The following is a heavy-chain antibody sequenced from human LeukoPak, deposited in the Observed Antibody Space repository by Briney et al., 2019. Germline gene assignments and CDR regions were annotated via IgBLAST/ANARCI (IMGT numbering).Heavy chain of an antibody. CDR2: ISTTSSTI. V-gene: IGHV3-48*01. CDR1: GFTLSSYS. CDR3: ARVRGTYYFDY. J-gene: IGHJ4*02. Sequence: GGSLRLSCAASGFTLSSYSMNWVRQAPGRGLEWVSYISTTSSTIYYADSVKGRFTISRDNAKNSLYLQMNRLRAEDTAVYYCARVRGTYYFDYWGQGTLVTVSS. D-gene: IGHD1-26*01.